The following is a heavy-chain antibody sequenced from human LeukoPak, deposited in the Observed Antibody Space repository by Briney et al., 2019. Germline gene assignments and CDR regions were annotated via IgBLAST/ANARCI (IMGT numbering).Heavy chain of an antibody. D-gene: IGHD4-11*01. CDR3: ARDGSTVTPEDWFDP. CDR2: IIPIFGTA. Sequence: GASVKVSCKASGGTFSSYAISWVRQAPGQGLEWMGGIIPIFGTANYAQKFQGRVTITADESTSTAYMELSSLRSEDTAVYYCARDGSTVTPEDWFDPWGQGTLVTVSS. J-gene: IGHJ5*02. CDR1: GGTFSSYA. V-gene: IGHV1-69*13.